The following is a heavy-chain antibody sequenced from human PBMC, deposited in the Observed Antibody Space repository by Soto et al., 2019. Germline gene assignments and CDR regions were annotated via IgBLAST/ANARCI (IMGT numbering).Heavy chain of an antibody. CDR1: GFTFSSYA. J-gene: IGHJ4*02. Sequence: QVQLVESGGGVVQPGRSLRLSCAASGFTFSSYAMQWVRQAPGKGLEWVAVISYDGSNKYYADSVKGRFTISRDNSKNPLYLQMTSLRAEDTAVYYCARPDYGSGSYPDYWGQGTLVTVSS. V-gene: IGHV3-30-3*01. CDR3: ARPDYGSGSYPDY. CDR2: ISYDGSNK. D-gene: IGHD3-10*01.